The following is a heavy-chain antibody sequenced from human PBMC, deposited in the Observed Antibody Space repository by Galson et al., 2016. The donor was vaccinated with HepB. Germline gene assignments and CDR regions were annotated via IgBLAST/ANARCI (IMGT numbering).Heavy chain of an antibody. V-gene: IGHV1-18*04. D-gene: IGHD2-15*01. J-gene: IGHJ4*02. CDR3: ARDTGLCSSGSCADF. CDR2: IAAFNGNT. CDR1: GYTFTHFG. Sequence: SVKVSCKASGYTFTHFGISWVRQAPGQGLEWMGWIAAFNGNTYYAQKFQGRVTMTTDISTTTVYMELRSLKSDDTAVYYCARDTGLCSSGSCADFWGQGTLVTVSS.